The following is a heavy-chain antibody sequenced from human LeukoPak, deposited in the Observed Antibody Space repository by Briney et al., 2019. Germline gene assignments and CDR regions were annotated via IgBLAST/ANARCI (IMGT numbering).Heavy chain of an antibody. CDR1: GYSITSGYY. D-gene: IGHD7-27*01. CDR2: IYHSGST. V-gene: IGHV4-38-2*02. J-gene: IGHJ3*02. Sequence: PSETLSLTCTVSGYSITSGYYWGWIRQPPGKGLEWIGNIYHSGSTYYNPSLKSRVTISVDTSKNQFSLKLSSVTVADTAVYYCARDRWGSTNADAFDIWGQGTMVTVSS. CDR3: ARDRWGSTNADAFDI.